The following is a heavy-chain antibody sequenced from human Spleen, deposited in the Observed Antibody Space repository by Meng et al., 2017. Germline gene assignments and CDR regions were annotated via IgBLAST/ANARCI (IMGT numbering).Heavy chain of an antibody. CDR3: ARGSSSSVD. CDR1: GYTFTTYS. V-gene: IGHV1-18*01. Sequence: ASVKVSCKASGYTFTTYSITWVRQAPGQGLEWMGWISTNNGNTHYAPKLQGRVTMTTDTSTSTAYMELRSLRSDDTAVYYCARGSSSSVDWGQGTLVTVSS. J-gene: IGHJ4*02. D-gene: IGHD6-13*01. CDR2: ISTNNGNT.